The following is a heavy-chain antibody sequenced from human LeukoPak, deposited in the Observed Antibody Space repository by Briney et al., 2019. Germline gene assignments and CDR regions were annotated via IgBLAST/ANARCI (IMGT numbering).Heavy chain of an antibody. CDR3: ARGPAGSGSYHLGY. CDR1: GYTFTSYD. V-gene: IGHV1-8*01. D-gene: IGHD3-10*01. J-gene: IGHJ4*02. CDR2: MNPNSGNT. Sequence: GASVKVSCKASGYTFTSYDINWVRQATGQGLEWMGWMNPNSGNTGYAQKFQGRVTMTRNTSISTAYMELSSLRSEDTAVYYCARGPAGSGSYHLGYWGQGTLVTVSS.